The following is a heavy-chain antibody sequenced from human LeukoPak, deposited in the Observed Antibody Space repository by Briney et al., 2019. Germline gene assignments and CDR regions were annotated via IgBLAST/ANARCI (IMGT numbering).Heavy chain of an antibody. J-gene: IGHJ4*02. CDR3: ARGTRYDSSGYYSQDLDY. Sequence: GGSLRLSCAASGFTFSSYAMHWVRQAPGEGLEWVAVIWYDGSNKYYADSVKGRFTISRDNSKNTLYLQMNSLRAEDTAVYYCARGTRYDSSGYYSQDLDYWGQGTLVTVSS. CDR1: GFTFSSYA. D-gene: IGHD3-22*01. V-gene: IGHV3-33*08. CDR2: IWYDGSNK.